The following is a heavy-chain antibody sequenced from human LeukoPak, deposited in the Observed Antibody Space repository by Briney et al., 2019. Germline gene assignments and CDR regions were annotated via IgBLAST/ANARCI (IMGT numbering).Heavy chain of an antibody. CDR1: GGSLSGYY. V-gene: IGHV4-34*01. CDR3: ARGDSSSNGAFDI. D-gene: IGHD6-13*01. J-gene: IGHJ3*02. CDR2: INHSGST. Sequence: SETLSLTCAVYGGSLSGYYWSWIRQPPGKGLEWIGEINHSGSTNYNPSLKSRVTISVDTSKNQFSLKLSSVTAADTAVYYCARGDSSSNGAFDIWGQGTMVTVSS.